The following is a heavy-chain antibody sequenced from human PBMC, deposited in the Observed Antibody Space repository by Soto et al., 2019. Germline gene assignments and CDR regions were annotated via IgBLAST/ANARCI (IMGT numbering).Heavy chain of an antibody. V-gene: IGHV4-59*01. CDR3: ARKGAAASYAHYYMDV. Sequence: PSETLSLTCTVSGGSISPYYWSWIRQPPGKGLEWIGYVYYSGKTNYNPSLESRVTITVGTSRNRFSLNLTSATAADTAVYYCARKGAAASYAHYYMDVWGRGTAVTVSS. CDR2: VYYSGKT. D-gene: IGHD6-13*01. CDR1: GGSISPYY. J-gene: IGHJ6*03.